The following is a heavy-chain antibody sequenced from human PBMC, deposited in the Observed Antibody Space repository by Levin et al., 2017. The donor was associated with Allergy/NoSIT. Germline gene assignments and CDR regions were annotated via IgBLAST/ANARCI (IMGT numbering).Heavy chain of an antibody. Sequence: RGESLKISCKGSGYSFTSYWIGWVRQMPGKGLEWMGIIYPGDSDTRYSPSFQGQVTISADKSISTAYLQWSSLKASDTAMYYCARHLEFGGDGYNHESWCDTWGQGTLVTVSS. V-gene: IGHV5-51*01. CDR3: ARHLEFGGDGYNHESWCDT. CDR2: IYPGDSDT. CDR1: GYSFTSYW. D-gene: IGHD5-24*01. J-gene: IGHJ5*02.